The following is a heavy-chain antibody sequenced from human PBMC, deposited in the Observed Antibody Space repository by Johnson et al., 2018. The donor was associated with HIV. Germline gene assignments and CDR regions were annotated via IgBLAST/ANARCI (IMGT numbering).Heavy chain of an antibody. V-gene: IGHV3-9*01. CDR1: GFSFRTYG. CDR2: INWNGGSI. Sequence: VQLVESGGGVVQPGRSLRVSCAASGFSFRTYGMHWVRQAPGKGLEWVSGINWNGGSIGYADSVKGRFTISRDNAKNSLYLQMNSLRAEDTALYYCAKDKASATPYLSSGWYGGAFDIWGQGTMVTVSS. J-gene: IGHJ3*02. CDR3: AKDKASATPYLSSGWYGGAFDI. D-gene: IGHD6-19*01.